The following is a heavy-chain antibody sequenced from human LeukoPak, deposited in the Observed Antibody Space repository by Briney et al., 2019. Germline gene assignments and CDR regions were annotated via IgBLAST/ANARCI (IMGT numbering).Heavy chain of an antibody. Sequence: SQTLSLTCAISGDSVSNNNVAWNWIRQSPSRGLEWLGRTYYRSKWYNDYAISVKSRITINPDTSMNQFSLQLKSLTPDDTAVYYCARVSSRVFDYWGQGTLVAVSS. V-gene: IGHV6-1*01. CDR3: ARVSSRVFDY. CDR2: TYYRSKWYN. CDR1: GDSVSNNNVA. J-gene: IGHJ4*02. D-gene: IGHD3-10*01.